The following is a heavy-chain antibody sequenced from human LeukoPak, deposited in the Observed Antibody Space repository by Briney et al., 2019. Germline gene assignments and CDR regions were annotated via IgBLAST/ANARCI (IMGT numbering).Heavy chain of an antibody. CDR3: ARDAELAYCGGDCYSGWFDP. CDR2: INPNTGRT. Sequence: ASVKVSCKASGYTFSGHYMHWVRQAPGQGLEWMGWINPNTGRTEYAQKFQGRVTMTRDTSISTAYMDLSRLRSGDTAVYYCARDAELAYCGGDCYSGWFDPWGQGTLVTVSS. D-gene: IGHD2-21*02. J-gene: IGHJ5*02. CDR1: GYTFSGHY. V-gene: IGHV1-2*02.